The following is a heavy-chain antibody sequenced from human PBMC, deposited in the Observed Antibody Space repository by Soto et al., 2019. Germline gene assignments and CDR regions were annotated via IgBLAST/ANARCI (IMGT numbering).Heavy chain of an antibody. V-gene: IGHV3-23*01. J-gene: IGHJ4*02. CDR1: GFSFSSKA. CDR3: AKENGFQFINLGASGFDY. D-gene: IGHD4-17*01. Sequence: EVQLLESGGGLVQPGGSLRLSCAASGFSFSSKAMSWVRQAPGKGLEWVSIISGSGSSTYYTDSLKGRFTISRDNSKNIVYLEMNNLRAEDTAVYYCAKENGFQFINLGASGFDYWGQGSLVSVSS. CDR2: ISGSGSST.